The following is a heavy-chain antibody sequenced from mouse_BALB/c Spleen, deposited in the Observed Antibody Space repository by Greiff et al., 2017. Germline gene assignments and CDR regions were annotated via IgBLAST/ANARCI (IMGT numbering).Heavy chain of an antibody. Sequence: EVQGVESGGGLVKPGGSLKLSCAASGFAFSSYDMSWVRQTPEKRLEWVAYISSGGGSTYYPDTVKGRFTISRDNAKNTLYLQMSSLKSEDTAMYYCARSQPYYFDYWGQGTTLTVSS. CDR1: GFAFSSYD. J-gene: IGHJ2*01. D-gene: IGHD6-1*01. V-gene: IGHV5-12-1*01. CDR3: ARSQPYYFDY. CDR2: ISSGGGST.